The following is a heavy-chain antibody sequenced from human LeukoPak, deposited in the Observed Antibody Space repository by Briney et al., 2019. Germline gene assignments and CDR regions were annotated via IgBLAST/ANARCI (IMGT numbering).Heavy chain of an antibody. CDR2: INSDGSTT. CDR1: GFTFSSYW. V-gene: IGHV3-74*01. CDR3: ARVVLDDSSGYDPWY. J-gene: IGHJ4*02. Sequence: GGSLRLSCAASGFTFSSYWMHWVRQAPGKGLVWVSRINSDGSTTSYADSVKGRFTISRDNTKNTVYLQMNSLRAEDTAVYYCARVVLDDSSGYDPWYWGQGTLVTVSS. D-gene: IGHD3-22*01.